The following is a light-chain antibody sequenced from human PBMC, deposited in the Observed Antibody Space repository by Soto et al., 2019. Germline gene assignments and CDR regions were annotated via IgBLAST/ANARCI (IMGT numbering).Light chain of an antibody. Sequence: QAVLTQSPSASASLGASVKLTCTLSSGHSSYAIAWHQQRPEKGPRYLMKLNSDGSHNKGDGIPDRFSGSSSGAERYLTISSLQSEDEADYYCQTWGTGIPYVFGTGTKLNVL. V-gene: IGLV4-69*01. J-gene: IGLJ1*01. CDR2: LNSDGSH. CDR3: QTWGTGIPYV. CDR1: SGHSSYA.